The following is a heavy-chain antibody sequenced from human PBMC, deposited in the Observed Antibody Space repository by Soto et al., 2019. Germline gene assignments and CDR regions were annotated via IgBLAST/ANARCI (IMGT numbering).Heavy chain of an antibody. V-gene: IGHV3-74*01. CDR1: GFIFTNFW. J-gene: IGHJ4*02. Sequence: GGALRLSCEASGFIFTNFWMHWVRQVPGKGLVWVSRIDTSGSSTSYADSVKGRFTISRDNAKNTVSLQMNSLRAEDTGVYYCAKDSWYFDLWSQGSLVPVS. CDR3: AKDSWYFDL. D-gene: IGHD6-13*01. CDR2: IDTSGSST.